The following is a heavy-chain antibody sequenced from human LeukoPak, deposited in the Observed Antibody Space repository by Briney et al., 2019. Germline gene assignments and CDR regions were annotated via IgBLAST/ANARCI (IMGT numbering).Heavy chain of an antibody. CDR3: AKDSSSYVTPEDY. Sequence: PGRSLRLFCAASGFTFSSYAMSWVRQAPGKGLEWVSAISGSGGSTYYADSVKGRFTISRDNSKNTLYLQMNSLRADDTAVYFCAKDSSSYVTPEDYWGQGTLVTVSS. V-gene: IGHV3-23*01. CDR1: GFTFSSYA. D-gene: IGHD6-13*01. J-gene: IGHJ4*02. CDR2: ISGSGGST.